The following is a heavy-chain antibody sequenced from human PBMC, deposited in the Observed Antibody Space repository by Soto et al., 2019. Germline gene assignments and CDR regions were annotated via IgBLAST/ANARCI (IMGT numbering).Heavy chain of an antibody. D-gene: IGHD5-12*01. CDR3: ARKSGGYDLGGFDH. V-gene: IGHV4-31*03. J-gene: IGHJ4*02. CDR1: GDSITSGDYY. CDR2: FYYSGGT. Sequence: ARCLTCSVSGDSITSGDYYWSWIRQNPGKGLEWIGYFYYSGGTYYNPSLKSRVTISGDTSQNQFSLKLTSVTAADTAVYYCARKSGGYDLGGFDHWGQGTLVLGSS.